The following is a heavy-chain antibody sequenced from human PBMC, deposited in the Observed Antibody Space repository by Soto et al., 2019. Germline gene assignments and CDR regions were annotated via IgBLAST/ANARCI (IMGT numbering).Heavy chain of an antibody. V-gene: IGHV3-15*01. CDR2: IKSKTDGGTT. Sequence: EVQLVESGGGLVKPGGSLGLSCAVSGFTFNNAWMSWVRQAPGKGLEWVGRIKSKTDGGTTDHAASVKGRFTMSRDDSKNTLYLQMDSLKIEDTAMYYCTTSPRAQYWGQGTLVSVSS. J-gene: IGHJ4*02. CDR3: TTSPRAQY. CDR1: GFTFNNAW.